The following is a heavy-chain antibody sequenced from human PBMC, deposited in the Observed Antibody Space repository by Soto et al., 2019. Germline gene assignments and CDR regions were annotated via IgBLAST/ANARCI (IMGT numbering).Heavy chain of an antibody. Sequence: PSETLSLTCSVSGGYISSADHYWTWIRQPPGKGLEWMGYIYHSGNTHYNPSLKSRITINPDTSKNQFSLQLNSVTPEDTAVYYCARAKLSYCYGSGSYDYWGQGTLVTVSS. CDR3: ARAKLSYCYGSGSYDY. D-gene: IGHD3-10*01. J-gene: IGHJ4*02. CDR2: IYHSGNT. CDR1: GGYISSADHY. V-gene: IGHV4-30-4*01.